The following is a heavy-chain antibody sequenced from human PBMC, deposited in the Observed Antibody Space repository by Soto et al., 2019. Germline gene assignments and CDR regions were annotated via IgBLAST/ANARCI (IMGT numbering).Heavy chain of an antibody. CDR1: GFTFSDYY. D-gene: IGHD3-3*01. CDR3: ARVDFWSAHPGGYYGMDV. Sequence: GSLRLSCAASGFTFSDYYMSWIRQAPGKGLEWVSYISSSSSYTNYADSVKGRFTISRDNAKNSLYLQMNSLRAEDTAVYYCARVDFWSAHPGGYYGMDVWGQGTTVTVSS. CDR2: ISSSSSYT. J-gene: IGHJ6*02. V-gene: IGHV3-11*06.